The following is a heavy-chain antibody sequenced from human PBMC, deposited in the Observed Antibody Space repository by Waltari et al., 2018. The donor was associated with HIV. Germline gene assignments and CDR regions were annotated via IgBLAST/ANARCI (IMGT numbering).Heavy chain of an antibody. CDR3: AREGYPKQWLVLRVFDY. D-gene: IGHD6-19*01. CDR2: IYHSGST. CDR1: GGSISSSNW. V-gene: IGHV4-4*02. Sequence: QVQLQESGPGLVKPSGTLSLTCAVSGGSISSSNWWSWVRLPPGKGLEWIGEIYHSGSTNYNPSLKSRVTISVDKSKNQFSLKLSSVTAADTAVYYCAREGYPKQWLVLRVFDYWGQGTLVTVSS. J-gene: IGHJ4*02.